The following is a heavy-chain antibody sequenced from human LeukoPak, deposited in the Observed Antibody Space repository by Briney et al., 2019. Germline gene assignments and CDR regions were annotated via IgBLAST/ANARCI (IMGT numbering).Heavy chain of an antibody. CDR2: ISSNGGST. CDR3: ARGTPTSGLDY. V-gene: IGHV3-64*01. D-gene: IGHD6-19*01. J-gene: IGHJ4*02. CDR1: GFTFSSYA. Sequence: GGSLRLSCAASGFTFSSYAMHWVRQAPGKGLEYVSAISSNGGSTYYANSVKGRFTISRDNSKNTLYLQMGSLRAEDMAVYYCARGTPTSGLDYWGQGTLVTVSS.